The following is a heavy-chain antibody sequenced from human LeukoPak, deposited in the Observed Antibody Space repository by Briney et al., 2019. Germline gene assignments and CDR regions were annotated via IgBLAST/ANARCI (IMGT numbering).Heavy chain of an antibody. CDR3: ARDLDTAARRKFDY. CDR1: GGSISSSNW. CDR2: IYHSGST. Sequence: SGTLSLTCAVSGGSISSSNWWSWVRQPPGKGLEWIGEIYHSGSTNYNPSLKSRVTISVDTSKNQFSLKLSSVTAADTAVYYCARDLDTAARRKFDYWGQGTLVTVSS. J-gene: IGHJ4*02. V-gene: IGHV4-4*02. D-gene: IGHD6-6*01.